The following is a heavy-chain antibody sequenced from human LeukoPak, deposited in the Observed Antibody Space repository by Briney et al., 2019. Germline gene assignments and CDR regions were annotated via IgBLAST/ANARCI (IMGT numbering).Heavy chain of an antibody. CDR2: IYTSGST. Sequence: SETLSLTCTVSGGSISSYYWSWIRQPAGKGLERIGRIYTSGSTNYNPSLKSRVTMSVDTSKNQFSLKLSSVTAADTAVFYCARDLSAGHSSRGFDPWGQGTLVTVSS. V-gene: IGHV4-4*07. J-gene: IGHJ5*02. D-gene: IGHD6-13*01. CDR3: ARDLSAGHSSRGFDP. CDR1: GGSISSYY.